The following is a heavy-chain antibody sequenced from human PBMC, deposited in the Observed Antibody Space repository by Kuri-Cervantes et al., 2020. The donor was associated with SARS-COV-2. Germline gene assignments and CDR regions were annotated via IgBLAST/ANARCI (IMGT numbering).Heavy chain of an antibody. CDR1: GYTFTAYY. V-gene: IGHV1-2*06. D-gene: IGHD3-22*01. Sequence: ASVKVSCKTSGYTFTAYYVHWVRQAPGQGLEWMGRIHPNDGATNSAQKFQGRVTMTRDTSISTAYMELSRLRSDDTAVYYCARSYFYDSSGYVMDYWGKGTLVTVSS. CDR3: ARSYFYDSSGYVMDY. J-gene: IGHJ4*02. CDR2: IHPNDGAT.